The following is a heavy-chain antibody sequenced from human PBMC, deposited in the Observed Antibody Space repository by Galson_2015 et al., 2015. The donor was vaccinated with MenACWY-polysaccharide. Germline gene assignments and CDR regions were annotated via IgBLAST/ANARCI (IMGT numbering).Heavy chain of an antibody. D-gene: IGHD3-3*01. CDR2: ISWNSSSI. Sequence: SLRLSCAASGFTFDDYAMHWVRQAPGKGLEWVSGISWNSSSIGYAESVKGRFTISRDNAKNSLYLQMNSLRAEDTALYYCAKDIYKLTIFGYGMDVWGQGTTVTVSS. V-gene: IGHV3-9*01. CDR1: GFTFDDYA. CDR3: AKDIYKLTIFGYGMDV. J-gene: IGHJ6*02.